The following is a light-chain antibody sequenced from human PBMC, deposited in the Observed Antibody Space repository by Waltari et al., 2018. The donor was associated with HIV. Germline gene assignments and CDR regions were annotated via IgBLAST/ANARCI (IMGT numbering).Light chain of an antibody. CDR3: QQYQSYSQT. Sequence: DIQMTQSPSTLSASVGDRVTITCRASQSISSWLAWYQQKPGKAPKLLIHKASSLERGVPSRFSGSGSGTEFTLTISSLQPDDFATYYCQQYQSYSQTFGQGTKLDIK. V-gene: IGKV1-5*03. CDR2: KAS. J-gene: IGKJ2*01. CDR1: QSISSW.